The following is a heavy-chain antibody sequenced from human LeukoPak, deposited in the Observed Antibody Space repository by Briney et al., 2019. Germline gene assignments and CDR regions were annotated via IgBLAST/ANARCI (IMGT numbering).Heavy chain of an antibody. CDR1: GFSFSSYA. CDR3: ARDPGPNVFDY. V-gene: IGHV3-30*04. J-gene: IGHJ4*02. Sequence: PGGSLRLSCSASGFSFSSYAMHWVRQAPGKGLEWVAVISYDGSNKYYADSVKGRFTISRDNSKNTLYLQMNSLRAEDTAVYYCARDPGPNVFDYWGQGTLVTVSS. D-gene: IGHD1-1*01. CDR2: ISYDGSNK.